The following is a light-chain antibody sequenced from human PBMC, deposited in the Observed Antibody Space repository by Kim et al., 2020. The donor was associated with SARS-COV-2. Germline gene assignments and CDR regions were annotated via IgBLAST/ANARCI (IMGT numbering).Light chain of an antibody. J-gene: IGLJ1*01. CDR1: SGDVGANNY. V-gene: IGLV2-8*01. CDR2: EVS. Sequence: QSALTQPPSVSGSPGQSVTISCTGTSGDVGANNYVSCYQQHPGKAPKLMISEVSKRPSGVPDRFSGSKSGNTASLTVSGLQAEDEADCYCSSYAGSNSYVFGTGTKVTVL. CDR3: SSYAGSNSYV.